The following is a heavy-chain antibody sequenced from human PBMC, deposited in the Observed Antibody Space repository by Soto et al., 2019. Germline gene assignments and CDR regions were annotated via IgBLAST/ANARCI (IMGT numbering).Heavy chain of an antibody. CDR2: INPSGGST. V-gene: IGHV1-46*01. D-gene: IGHD1-26*01. CDR3: ARAKVGATTGYYYYGMDV. Sequence: ASVKVSCKASGYTFTSYYMHWVRQAPGQGLEWMGIINPSGGSTSYTQKFQGRVTMTRDTSTSTVYMELSSLRSEDTAVYYCARAKVGATTGYYYYGMDVWGQGTTVTVSS. J-gene: IGHJ6*02. CDR1: GYTFTSYY.